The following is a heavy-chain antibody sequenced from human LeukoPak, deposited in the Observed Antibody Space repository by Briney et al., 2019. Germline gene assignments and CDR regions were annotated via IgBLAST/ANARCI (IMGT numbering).Heavy chain of an antibody. V-gene: IGHV4-59*08. J-gene: IGHJ4*02. Sequence: SETLSLTCTVSGGSTSSYYWSWIRQPPGKGLEWIGYIYYSGSTNYNPSLKSRVTISVDTSKNQFSLKLSSVTAADTAVFYCARRAGQYYFDYWGQGTLVTVSS. CDR3: ARRAGQYYFDY. CDR2: IYYSGST. CDR1: GGSTSSYY. D-gene: IGHD6-19*01.